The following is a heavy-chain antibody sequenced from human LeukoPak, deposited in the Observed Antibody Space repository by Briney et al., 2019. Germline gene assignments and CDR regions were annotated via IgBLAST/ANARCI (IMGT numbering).Heavy chain of an antibody. V-gene: IGHV1-18*01. CDR2: ISAYNGDT. Sequence: ASVKVSCKASGYTFTSYGISWVRQAPGQGLEWMGWISAYNGDTDYAQKLQGRVTMTTDTSTSTAYMELRSLRSDDTAVYYCARGGTLVGAPNWFDPWGQGTLVTVSS. D-gene: IGHD1-26*01. J-gene: IGHJ5*02. CDR1: GYTFTSYG. CDR3: ARGGTLVGAPNWFDP.